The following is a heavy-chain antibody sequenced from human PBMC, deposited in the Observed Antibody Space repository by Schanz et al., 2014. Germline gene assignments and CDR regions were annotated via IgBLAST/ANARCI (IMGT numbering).Heavy chain of an antibody. CDR3: ARDQSPYTNSSDVRYFDY. CDR1: GGTFSSYT. CDR2: INPNSGDT. V-gene: IGHV1-2*04. Sequence: VQLEQSGAEVKKPGSSVKVSCKLSGGTFSSYTISWMRQAPGQGLEWMGWINPNSGDTNYAQKFQGWVTMTRDTSINTAYMEVSRLKSDDTAVYYCARDQSPYTNSSDVRYFDYWGQGSLVTVSS. D-gene: IGHD6-6*01. J-gene: IGHJ4*02.